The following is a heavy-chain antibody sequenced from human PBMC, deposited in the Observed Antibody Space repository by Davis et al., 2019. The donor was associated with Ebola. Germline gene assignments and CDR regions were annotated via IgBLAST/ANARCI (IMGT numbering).Heavy chain of an antibody. D-gene: IGHD3-3*01. CDR3: ARAFGDFWSGSPYMDV. CDR2: INHSGST. V-gene: IGHV4-34*01. J-gene: IGHJ6*03. Sequence: PSETLSLTCTVSGGSISSYYWSWIRQPPGKGLEWIGEINHSGSTNYNPSLKSRVTISVDTSKNQFSLKLSSVTAADTAVYYCARAFGDFWSGSPYMDVWGKGTTVTVSS. CDR1: GGSISSYY.